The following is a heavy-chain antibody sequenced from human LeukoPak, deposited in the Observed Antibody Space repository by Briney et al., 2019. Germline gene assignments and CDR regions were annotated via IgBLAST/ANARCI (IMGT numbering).Heavy chain of an antibody. V-gene: IGHV3-23*01. CDR1: GFTFSSYA. CDR2: ISGSGGST. CDR3: ARRTTYFGWRPSESPSCFDY. Sequence: RGSLRLSCAASGFTFSSYAMSWVRQAPGKGLEWVSAISGSGGSTYYADSVKGRFTISRDNSKNTLYLQMNSLRAEDTAVYYCARRTTYFGWRPSESPSCFDYWGQGTLVTVSS. D-gene: IGHD3-9*01. J-gene: IGHJ4*02.